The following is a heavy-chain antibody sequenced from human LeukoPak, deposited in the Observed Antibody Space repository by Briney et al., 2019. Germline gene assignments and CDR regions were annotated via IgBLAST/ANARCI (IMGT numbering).Heavy chain of an antibody. CDR3: ARANALYCSSTSCLFDY. Sequence: ASVKVSCKASGDTFTDYYIHWVRHAPGEGLEWMAWINPNSGGTYYAQNFHDRITLTRDTSISTAYMELSRLRSDDTAIYYCARANALYCSSTSCLFDYWGQGTLVTVSS. CDR1: GDTFTDYY. D-gene: IGHD2-2*01. CDR2: INPNSGGT. J-gene: IGHJ4*02. V-gene: IGHV1-2*02.